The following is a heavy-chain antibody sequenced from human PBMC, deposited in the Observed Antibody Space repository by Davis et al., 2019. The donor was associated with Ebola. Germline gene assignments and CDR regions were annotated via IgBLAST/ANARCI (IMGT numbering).Heavy chain of an antibody. V-gene: IGHV3-23*01. CDR2: STESEADI. CDR3: AKLAVRGNYYGSDF. Sequence: PGGSLRLSCAASGLDISSSVLYWVRQAPGKGLEWVSASTESEADITYADSVKGRFTVSRDNSMNTVYLQCNSLRVEDTAVYYCAKLAVRGNYYGSDFWGRGILVTVSS. CDR1: GLDISSSV. D-gene: IGHD3-10*01. J-gene: IGHJ4*02.